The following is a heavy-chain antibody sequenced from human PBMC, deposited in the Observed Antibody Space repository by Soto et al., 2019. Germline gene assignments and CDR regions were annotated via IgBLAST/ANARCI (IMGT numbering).Heavy chain of an antibody. D-gene: IGHD3-16*01. Sequence: QVQLVQSRAEVKNPGASVKVSCKASGYSFTRYGIAWARQAPGQGLEWMGWINTYNGNTTYAQNLQGRVTLTTDTSTSTAYMELTSLRSNDTAIYYCAMVDVYVTPSPQDVWGQGTTVIVSS. J-gene: IGHJ6*02. V-gene: IGHV1-18*01. CDR3: AMVDVYVTPSPQDV. CDR1: GYSFTRYG. CDR2: INTYNGNT.